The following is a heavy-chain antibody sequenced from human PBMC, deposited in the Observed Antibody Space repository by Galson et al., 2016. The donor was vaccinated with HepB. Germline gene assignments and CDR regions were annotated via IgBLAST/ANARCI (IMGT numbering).Heavy chain of an antibody. V-gene: IGHV3-33*06. Sequence: SLRLSCAASGFAFSTFGMHWVRQAPGKGLEWVAAIWYDGNNKYYLNSVKGRFTISRDNSKNMLYLQLNSLRVEDTAVYYCAKGLAYCSGTSCLSYSDSPGGGMDVWGQGTTVTVSS. CDR3: AKGLAYCSGTSCLSYSDSPGGGMDV. CDR2: IWYDGNNK. CDR1: GFAFSTFG. J-gene: IGHJ6*02. D-gene: IGHD2-2*01.